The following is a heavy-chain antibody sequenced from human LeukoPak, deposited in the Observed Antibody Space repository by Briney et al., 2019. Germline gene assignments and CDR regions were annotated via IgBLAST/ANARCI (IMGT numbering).Heavy chain of an antibody. Sequence: GGSLRLSCAVSGFTVSSNYMSWVRQPPGKGLEWVSVIYSGGSTYYADSAKGRFTISRHDSRDTLYLQMNSLRVEDTAVYYCARDLSGVNPFDYWGQGTLVTVSS. CDR1: GFTVSSNY. J-gene: IGHJ4*02. CDR3: ARDLSGVNPFDY. D-gene: IGHD2-8*01. V-gene: IGHV3-53*04. CDR2: IYSGGST.